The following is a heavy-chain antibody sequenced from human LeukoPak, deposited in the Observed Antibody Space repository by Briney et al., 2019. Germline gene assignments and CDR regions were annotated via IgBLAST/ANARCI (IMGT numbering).Heavy chain of an antibody. J-gene: IGHJ4*02. V-gene: IGHV3-21*01. CDR3: ARDKGSGDDDPFDY. CDR1: GFTFSSYS. CDR2: ISSSSSYI. D-gene: IGHD4-17*01. Sequence: GGSLRLSCAASGFTFSSYSMNWVRQAPGKGLEWVSSISSSSSYIYYADSVKGRFTISRDNAKNSLYLQMNSLRAEDTAVYYCARDKGSGDDDPFDYWGQGTLVTVSS.